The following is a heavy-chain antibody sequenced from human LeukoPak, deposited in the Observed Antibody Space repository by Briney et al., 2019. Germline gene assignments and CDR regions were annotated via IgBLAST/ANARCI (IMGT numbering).Heavy chain of an antibody. CDR1: GGSFSGYY. V-gene: IGHV4-34*01. J-gene: IGHJ3*02. CDR2: INHSGST. D-gene: IGHD3-10*01. Sequence: SETLSLTCAVYGGSFSGYYWSWIRQPPGKGLEWIGEINHSGSTNYNPSLKSRVTISVDTSKNQFSLKLSSVTAADTAVYYCAREGLGGVYGSGSFDAFDIWGQGTMVTVSS. CDR3: AREGLGGVYGSGSFDAFDI.